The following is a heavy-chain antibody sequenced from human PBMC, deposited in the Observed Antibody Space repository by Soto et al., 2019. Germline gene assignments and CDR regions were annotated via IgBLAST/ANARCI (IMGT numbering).Heavy chain of an antibody. D-gene: IGHD5-12*01. Sequence: GGSLRLSCAASGFTFSSYGMHWVRQAPGKGLEWVAVISYDGSNKYYADSVKGRFTISRDNSKNTLYLQMNSLRAEDTAVYYCAKDREYSGYHGEVDYWGQGTLVTVSS. J-gene: IGHJ4*02. CDR1: GFTFSSYG. V-gene: IGHV3-30*18. CDR3: AKDREYSGYHGEVDY. CDR2: ISYDGSNK.